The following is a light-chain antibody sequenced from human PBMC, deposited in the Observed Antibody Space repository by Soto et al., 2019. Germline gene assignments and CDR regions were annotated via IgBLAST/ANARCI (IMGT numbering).Light chain of an antibody. V-gene: IGLV2-14*01. J-gene: IGLJ1*01. Sequence: QSALTQPASVSGSPGQSITISCTGTSSDIGGYNYVSWYQQHPGKAPKLMIYDVSNRPPGVSNRFSGSKSGNTASLTISGLQAEDGADYYCYSYTGSITYVFGTGTKVTVL. CDR3: YSYTGSITYV. CDR2: DVS. CDR1: SSDIGGYNY.